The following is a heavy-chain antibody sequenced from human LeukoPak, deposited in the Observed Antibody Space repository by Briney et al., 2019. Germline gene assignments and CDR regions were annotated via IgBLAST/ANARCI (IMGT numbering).Heavy chain of an antibody. CDR2: IYYSGST. Sequence: SETLSLTCTVSGGSISSYYWSWIRQPPGKGLEWIGYIYYSGSTNYNPSLKSRVTISVDTSKNQFSLKLSSVTAADTAVYYCARGKESGSGSYELLVLDYWGQGTLVTVSS. CDR3: ARGKESGSGSYELLVLDY. D-gene: IGHD3-10*01. V-gene: IGHV4-59*01. CDR1: GGSISSYY. J-gene: IGHJ4*02.